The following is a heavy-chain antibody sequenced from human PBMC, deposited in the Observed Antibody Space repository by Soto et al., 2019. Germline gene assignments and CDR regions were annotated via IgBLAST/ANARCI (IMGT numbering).Heavy chain of an antibody. CDR1: GGTFSSYA. Sequence: SVKVSCKASGGTFSSYAISWVRQAPGQGLEWMGGIIPIFGTANYAQKFQGRVTITADESTSTAYMELSSLRSEDMAVYYCAGSVSGSGDYFDYWGQGTLVTVSS. V-gene: IGHV1-69*13. J-gene: IGHJ4*02. CDR3: AGSVSGSGDYFDY. D-gene: IGHD3-10*01. CDR2: IIPIFGTA.